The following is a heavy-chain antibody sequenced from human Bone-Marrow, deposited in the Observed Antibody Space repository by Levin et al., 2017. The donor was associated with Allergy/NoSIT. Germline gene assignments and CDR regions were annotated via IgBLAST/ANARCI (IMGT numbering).Heavy chain of an antibody. V-gene: IGHV4-38-2*02. D-gene: IGHD4-11*01. J-gene: IGHJ4*02. CDR2: IYHSGRT. CDR3: ARVNDYSDYYFDY. Sequence: GSLRLSCTVSGYSISSGYYWGWIRQPPGKGLEWIGSIYHSGRTYYNPSLKSRVTISVDTSKNQFSLKLSSVTAADTAVYYCARVNDYSDYYFDYWGQGTLVTVSS. CDR1: GYSISSGYY.